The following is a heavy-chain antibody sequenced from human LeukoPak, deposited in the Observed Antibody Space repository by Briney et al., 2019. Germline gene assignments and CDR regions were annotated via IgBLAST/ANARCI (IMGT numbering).Heavy chain of an antibody. V-gene: IGHV3-20*04. Sequence: GGSLRLSCTASGFTFIDYGMNWVRQAPGKGPESLCDVNWNGDSTGYADSVKGRFTISRDNSKNSLYLQMNSLRVEDTALYYCARDQLLHRNWFDAWGQGTLVTVSS. CDR2: VNWNGDST. D-gene: IGHD3-22*01. J-gene: IGHJ5*02. CDR1: GFTFIDYG. CDR3: ARDQLLHRNWFDA.